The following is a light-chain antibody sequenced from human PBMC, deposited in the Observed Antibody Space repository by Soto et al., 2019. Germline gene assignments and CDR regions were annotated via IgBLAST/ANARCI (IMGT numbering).Light chain of an antibody. Sequence: EIVLTQSPGTLSLSPGERVALSCRASQSISSYLAWYQQKPGQAPRLLIFDASTRATGIPARFSGSGSGTEFTLTISSLQSEDFALYYCQQYNHWPRTFGQGTKVDIK. V-gene: IGKV3-15*01. J-gene: IGKJ1*01. CDR1: QSISSY. CDR2: DAS. CDR3: QQYNHWPRT.